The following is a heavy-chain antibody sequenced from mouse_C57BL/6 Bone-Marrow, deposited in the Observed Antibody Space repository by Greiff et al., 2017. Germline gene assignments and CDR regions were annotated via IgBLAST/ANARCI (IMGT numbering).Heavy chain of an antibody. D-gene: IGHD1-1*01. V-gene: IGHV1-55*01. CDR3: ARGPPTVVEPWFAY. CDR2: IYPGSGST. CDR1: GYTFTSYW. Sequence: VQLQQPGAELVKPGASAKMSCKASGYTFTSYWITWVKQRPGQGLEWIGDIYPGSGSTNYNEKFKSKATLTVDTSSSTAYMQLSSLTSEDSAVYYWARGPPTVVEPWFAYWGQGTLVTVSA. J-gene: IGHJ3*01.